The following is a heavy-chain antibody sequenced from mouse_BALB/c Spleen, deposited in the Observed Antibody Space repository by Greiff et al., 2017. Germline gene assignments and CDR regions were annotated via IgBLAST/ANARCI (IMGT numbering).Heavy chain of an antibody. J-gene: IGHJ4*01. CDR2: IYPGDGDT. D-gene: IGHD1-1*01. CDR1: GYAFSSYW. Sequence: QVQLKESGAELVRPGSSVKISCKASGYAFSSYWMNWVKQRPGQGLEWIGQIYPGDGDTNYNGKFKGKATLTADKSSSTAYMQLSSLTSEDSAVYFCARGGSYAMDYWGQGTSVTVSS. CDR3: ARGGSYAMDY. V-gene: IGHV1-80*01.